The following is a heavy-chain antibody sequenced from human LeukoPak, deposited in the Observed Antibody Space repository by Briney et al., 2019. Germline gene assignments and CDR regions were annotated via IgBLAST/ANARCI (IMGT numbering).Heavy chain of an antibody. V-gene: IGHV1-69*13. J-gene: IGHJ1*01. CDR3: AKQFARPDGGYFQH. CDR1: GGTFSSYA. D-gene: IGHD3-16*01. CDR2: IIPIFGTA. Sequence: SVKVSCMASGGTFSSYAISWVRQAPGQGLEWMGGIIPIFGTANYAQKFQGRVTITADESTSTAYMELSSLRSEDTAVYYCAKQFARPDGGYFQHWGQGTLVTVSS.